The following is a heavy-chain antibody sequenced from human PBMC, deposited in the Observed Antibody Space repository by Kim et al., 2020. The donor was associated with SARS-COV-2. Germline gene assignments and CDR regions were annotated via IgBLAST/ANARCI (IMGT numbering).Heavy chain of an antibody. CDR2: FDPEDGET. D-gene: IGHD2-2*01. CDR3: ATGPAAISSNWFDP. CDR1: GYTLTELS. Sequence: ASVKVSCKVSGYTLTELSMHWVRQAPGKGREWMGGFDPEDGETIYAQKFQGRVTMTEDTSTDTAYMELSSLRSEDTAVYYCATGPAAISSNWFDPWGQGTLVTVSS. V-gene: IGHV1-24*01. J-gene: IGHJ5*02.